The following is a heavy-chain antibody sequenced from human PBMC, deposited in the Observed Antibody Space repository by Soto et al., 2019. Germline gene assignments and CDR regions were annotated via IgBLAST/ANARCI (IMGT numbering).Heavy chain of an antibody. CDR3: EAADGRRNCSRVSAFRVKRSSDL. J-gene: IGHJ2*01. Sequence: WIKKPPGKGLEWIGNISHSGSTDYNPSLKSRVTISVDTSKKQFSLKLTSVAAADTARYYCEAADGRRNCSRVSAFRVKRSSDL. CDR2: ISHSGST. D-gene: IGHD6-25*01. V-gene: IGHV4-38-2*01.